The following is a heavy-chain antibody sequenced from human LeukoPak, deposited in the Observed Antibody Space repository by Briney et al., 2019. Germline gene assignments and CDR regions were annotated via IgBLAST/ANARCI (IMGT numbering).Heavy chain of an antibody. CDR2: ISWNSGTI. J-gene: IGHJ1*01. CDR1: GFTFDNYA. CDR3: ARAYKDRSLAGKKEFFQH. D-gene: IGHD6-19*01. V-gene: IGHV3-9*01. Sequence: PGRSLRLSCAASGFTFDNYAMNWVRQVPGKGLEWISLISWNSGTIGYADSVKGRFTISRDNANNFLYLQMNSLRAEDTALYYCARAYKDRSLAGKKEFFQHWGQGTLVTVSS.